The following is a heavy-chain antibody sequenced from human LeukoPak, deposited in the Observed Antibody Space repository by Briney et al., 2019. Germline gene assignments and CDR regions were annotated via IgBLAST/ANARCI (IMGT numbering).Heavy chain of an antibody. Sequence: PSETLSLTCTVSGGSISSSSYYWGWIRQPPGKGLEWIGSIYYSGSTYYNPSLKSRVTISVDTSKNQFSLKLSSVTAADTAVYYCAREHSSGWIFDYWGQGTLVTVSS. CDR1: GGSISSSSYY. CDR3: AREHSSGWIFDY. CDR2: IYYSGST. V-gene: IGHV4-39*07. D-gene: IGHD6-19*01. J-gene: IGHJ4*02.